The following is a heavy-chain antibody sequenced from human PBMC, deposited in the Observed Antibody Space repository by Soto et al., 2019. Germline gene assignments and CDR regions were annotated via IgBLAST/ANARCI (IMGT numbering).Heavy chain of an antibody. Sequence: PSETLSLTCTVSGDSISDCCYWSWIRQPAGKGLEWIGRIYTDGTTKYNPSLKSRVTLSLDKSKNQFSLRLSSVTAADTAVYYFAREVRGGFTGIFDQWGRGSRVTVSS. CDR2: IYTDGTT. V-gene: IGHV4-4*07. J-gene: IGHJ4*02. CDR1: GDSISDCCY. CDR3: AREVRGGFTGIFDQ. D-gene: IGHD2-15*01.